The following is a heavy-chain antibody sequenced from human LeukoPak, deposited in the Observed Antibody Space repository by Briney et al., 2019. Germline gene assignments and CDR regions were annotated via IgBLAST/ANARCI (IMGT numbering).Heavy chain of an antibody. D-gene: IGHD5-12*01. V-gene: IGHV3-23*01. Sequence: PGGSLRLSCAASEFTFSSYAMSWVRQAPGKGLEWVSAISGSGGSTYYADSVKGRFTISRDNSKNTLYLQMNSPRAEDTAVYYCAKDPHAIVATASEGDYWGQGTLVIVSS. CDR1: EFTFSSYA. J-gene: IGHJ4*02. CDR3: AKDPHAIVATASEGDY. CDR2: ISGSGGST.